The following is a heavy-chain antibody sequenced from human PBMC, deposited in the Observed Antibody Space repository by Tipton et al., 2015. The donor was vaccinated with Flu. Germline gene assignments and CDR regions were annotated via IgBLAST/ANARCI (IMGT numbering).Heavy chain of an antibody. CDR1: DYTFTTYG. J-gene: IGHJ4*02. Sequence: QLVQSGAEVKKPGASVKVSCKASDYTFTTYGITWVRQAPGQGIEWMGWINAYNGNTDYDQRFQGRVTMTTDTSTSTAYLELRSLTSDDTAVYYCARDVRSGSYMYYFDYWGQGTLVTVSS. D-gene: IGHD1-26*01. V-gene: IGHV1-18*04. CDR3: ARDVRSGSYMYYFDY. CDR2: INAYNGNT.